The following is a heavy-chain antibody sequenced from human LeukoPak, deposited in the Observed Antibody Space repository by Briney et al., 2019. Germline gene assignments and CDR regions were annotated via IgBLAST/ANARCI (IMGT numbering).Heavy chain of an antibody. J-gene: IGHJ4*02. Sequence: SETLSLTCTVSSGSMSTYYWSWIRQSPGKGLEWIGYIYYSGSTNYNPSLKSRVTISVDTSKNQFSLKLSSVTAADTAVYYCAREGDYGDFFDYWGQGTLVTVSS. D-gene: IGHD4-17*01. CDR2: IYYSGST. CDR3: AREGDYGDFFDY. CDR1: SGSMSTYY. V-gene: IGHV4-59*01.